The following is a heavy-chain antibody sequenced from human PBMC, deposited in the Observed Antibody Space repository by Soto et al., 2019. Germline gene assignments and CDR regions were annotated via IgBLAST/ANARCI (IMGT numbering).Heavy chain of an antibody. J-gene: IGHJ3*02. V-gene: IGHV4-34*01. CDR1: GGSFSGYY. CDR3: ARFTSSDNWNGTSDAFDI. D-gene: IGHD1-1*01. CDR2: INHSGST. Sequence: SETLSLTCAVYGGSFSGYYWSWIRQPTGKGLEWIGEINHSGSTNYNPSLKSRVTISVDTSKNQFSLKLSSVTAADTAVYYCARFTSSDNWNGTSDAFDIWGQGTMVTVSS.